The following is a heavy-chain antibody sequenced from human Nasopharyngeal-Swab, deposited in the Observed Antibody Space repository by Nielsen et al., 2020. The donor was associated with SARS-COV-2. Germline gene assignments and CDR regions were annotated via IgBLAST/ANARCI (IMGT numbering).Heavy chain of an antibody. V-gene: IGHV3-33*06. CDR2: IWYDGSNK. J-gene: IGHJ6*03. CDR3: AKVERGAYYYMDV. D-gene: IGHD3-3*01. Sequence: VRQAPGKGLEWVAVIWYDGSNKYYVDSVKGRFTISRDNSKNTLHLQMSSLRADDTAVYYCAKVERGAYYYMDVWGKGTTVTVSS.